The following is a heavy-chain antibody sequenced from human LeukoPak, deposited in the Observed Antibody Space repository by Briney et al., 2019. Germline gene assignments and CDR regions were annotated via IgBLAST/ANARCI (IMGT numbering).Heavy chain of an antibody. CDR3: ARGSRTFGVEEVAATAGDAFDI. J-gene: IGHJ3*02. D-gene: IGHD2-15*01. V-gene: IGHV4-34*01. CDR1: GGSFRGYY. CDR2: INHSGST. Sequence: SETLSPTCAVHGGSFRGYYWSWIRQPPGKGLEWIGEINHSGSTNYNPSLKSRVTISVDTSKNQFSLKLSSVTAADTAVYWCARGSRTFGVEEVAATAGDAFDIWGQGTMVTVSS.